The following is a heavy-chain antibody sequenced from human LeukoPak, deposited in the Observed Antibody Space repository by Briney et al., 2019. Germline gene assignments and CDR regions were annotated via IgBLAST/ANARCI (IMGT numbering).Heavy chain of an antibody. V-gene: IGHV3-23*01. CDR3: AKGAYYHGSGRYFDY. Sequence: GGSLRLSCAASGFTFTNYWMHWVRQAPGKGLEWVPAISGSGGATYYADSVKGRFTMSRDNSKNTLYLQMDSLRAEDTAVYYCAKGAYYHGSGRYFDYWGQGALVTVSS. D-gene: IGHD3-10*01. CDR1: GFTFTNYW. J-gene: IGHJ4*02. CDR2: ISGSGGAT.